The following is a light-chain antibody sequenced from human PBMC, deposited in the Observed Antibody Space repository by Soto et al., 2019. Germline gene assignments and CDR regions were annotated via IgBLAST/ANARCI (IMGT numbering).Light chain of an antibody. CDR3: EQLNRYPWSPS. CDR1: QGISSY. Sequence: IQLTQSPSSLSASVGDRVTITCRASQGISSYLAWYQQKPGKAPKLLIYAASTLQSGVPSRFSGSGSGTDFTLTISSLQPEDFASCYCEQLNRYPWSPSFCGGTEVDIK. J-gene: IGKJ4*01. CDR2: AAS. V-gene: IGKV1-9*01.